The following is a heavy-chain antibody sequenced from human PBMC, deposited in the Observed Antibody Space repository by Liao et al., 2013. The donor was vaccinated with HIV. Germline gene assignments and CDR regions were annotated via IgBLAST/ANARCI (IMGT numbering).Heavy chain of an antibody. V-gene: IGHV4-61*02. CDR2: IYISGST. CDR3: ARVGFVEGITGAGTRYLDY. D-gene: IGHD6-19*01. J-gene: IGHJ4*02. Sequence: QVQLQESGPGLVKPSQTLSLTCTVSGGSISSGSYYWSWIRQPAGKRLEWIGRIYISGSTNYNPSLKSRVTISVDTSKNQFSLKLTSVTAADTAVYYCARVGFVEGITGAGTRYLDYWGQGTRVTVSS. CDR1: GGSISSGSYY.